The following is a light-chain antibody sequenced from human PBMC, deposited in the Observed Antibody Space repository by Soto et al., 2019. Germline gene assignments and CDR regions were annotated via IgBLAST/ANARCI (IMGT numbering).Light chain of an antibody. CDR2: EVS. J-gene: IGLJ1*01. V-gene: IGLV2-14*01. CDR3: SSYTSSSIDYD. CDR1: SSDVGGYNY. Sequence: ALTQPASVSGSPGQSITISCTGTSSDVGGYNYVSWYQQHPGKAPKLMIYEVSNRPSGVSNRFSGSKSGNTASLTISGLQAEDEADYYCSSYTSSSIDYDFGTGTKLTVL.